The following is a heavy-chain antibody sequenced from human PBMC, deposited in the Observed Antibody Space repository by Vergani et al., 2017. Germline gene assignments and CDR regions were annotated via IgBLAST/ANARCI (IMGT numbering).Heavy chain of an antibody. V-gene: IGHV4-31*03. CDR1: GDSISSGVYY. CDR3: ARAPIGFXIFGVVIIRFACDI. J-gene: IGHJ3*02. D-gene: IGHD3-3*01. Sequence: QVQLQESGPGLVKPSQTLSLTCSVSGDSISSGVYYWSWIRQHPGKGLEWIWYIYYSGSTYYNPSLKSRVTISVDTSKNQFSLKLSSVTAADTAVYYCARAPIGFXIFGVVIIRFACDIWGQGTMVTVSS. CDR2: IYYSGST.